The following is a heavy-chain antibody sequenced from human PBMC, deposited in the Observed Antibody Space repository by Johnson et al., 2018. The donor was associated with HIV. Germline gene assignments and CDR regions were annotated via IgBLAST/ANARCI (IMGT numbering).Heavy chain of an antibody. V-gene: IGHV3-30-3*01. D-gene: IGHD2-8*01. CDR2: ISYDGSNQ. CDR3: ARRASNTYGAIDI. CDR1: GFTVSSYA. J-gene: IGHJ3*02. Sequence: QVQLVESGGGVVQPGRSLRLSCAASGFTVSSYAIHWVRQAPGTGLQWVAVISYDGSNQYFADSVKGRLTISRDNSKKTLYLQMNSLRAEDTAVYYCARRASNTYGAIDIWGQGTVVTVSS.